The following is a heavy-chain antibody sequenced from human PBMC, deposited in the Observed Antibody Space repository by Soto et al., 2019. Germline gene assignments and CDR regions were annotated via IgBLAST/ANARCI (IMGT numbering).Heavy chain of an antibody. CDR2: IYHSGGT. D-gene: IGHD1-1*01. CDR3: VRDGTKNLRDRFDP. V-gene: IGHV4-4*02. Sequence: SETLSLTCAVSSDSISSSNWWNWVRQPPGKGLEWIGKIYHSGGTFYNPSLKSRVTISVDKSKNQFSLNLSSVTAADTAIYYCVRDGTKNLRDRFDPWGRGILVTVSS. J-gene: IGHJ5*02. CDR1: SDSISSSNW.